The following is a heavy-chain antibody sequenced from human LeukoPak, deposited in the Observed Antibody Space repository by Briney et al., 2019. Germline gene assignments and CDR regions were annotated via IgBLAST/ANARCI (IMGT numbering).Heavy chain of an antibody. V-gene: IGHV4-61*01. CDR2: IYYSGST. D-gene: IGHD6-19*01. Sequence: PSETLSLTCTVSGGSVSSDSYDWSWIRQPPGKGLDWIGYIYYSGSTNYNPSLKSRVTISVDTSKNQFSLKLRSVTPADTAVYYCARGSGWLPDWWGQGTLVTVSS. CDR1: GGSVSSDSYD. J-gene: IGHJ4*02. CDR3: ARGSGWLPDW.